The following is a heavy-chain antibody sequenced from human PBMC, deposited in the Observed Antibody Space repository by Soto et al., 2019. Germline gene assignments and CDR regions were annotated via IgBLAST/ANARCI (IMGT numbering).Heavy chain of an antibody. D-gene: IGHD2-15*01. CDR3: AKGHARYCSGGSCYFTY. J-gene: IGHJ4*02. CDR2: ISWNSGSI. Sequence: LSLTCAASGFTFDDYAMHWVRQAPGKGLEWVSGISWNSGSIGYADSVKGRFTISRDNAKNSLYLQMNSLRAEDTALYYCAKGHARYCSGGSCYFTYWGQGTLVTVSS. CDR1: GFTFDDYA. V-gene: IGHV3-9*01.